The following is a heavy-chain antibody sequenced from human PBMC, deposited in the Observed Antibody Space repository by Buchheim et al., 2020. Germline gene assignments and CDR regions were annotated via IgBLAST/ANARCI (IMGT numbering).Heavy chain of an antibody. CDR1: GFTFSSYA. CDR3: AKVDLLLWFGPYGMDV. D-gene: IGHD3-10*01. Sequence: EVQLLESGGSLVQPGGSLRLSCAASGFTFSSYAMNWVRQAPGKGLEWVSAIRNSGGSTYYADSVKGRFTISRDNSKNTLYLQMNSLRAEDTAVYYCAKVDLLLWFGPYGMDVWGQGTT. V-gene: IGHV3-23*01. J-gene: IGHJ6*02. CDR2: IRNSGGST.